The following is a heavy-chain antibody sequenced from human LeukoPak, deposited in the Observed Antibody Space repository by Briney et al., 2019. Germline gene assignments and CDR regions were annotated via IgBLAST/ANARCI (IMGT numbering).Heavy chain of an antibody. J-gene: IGHJ4*02. CDR2: ISSSRSIT. V-gene: IGHV3-48*01. Sequence: GGSLRLSCAASGLSFGSDSMNWVRQAPGKGLEWVSYISSSRSITYYADSVKGRFTISRDNAKNSLYLQMNSLRAEDTAVYHCARSSGGSFDYWGQGTLVTVSS. D-gene: IGHD6-6*01. CDR3: ARSSGGSFDY. CDR1: GLSFGSDS.